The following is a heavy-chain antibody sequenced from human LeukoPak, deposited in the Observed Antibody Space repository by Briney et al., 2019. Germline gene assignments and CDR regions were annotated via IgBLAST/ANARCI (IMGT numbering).Heavy chain of an antibody. D-gene: IGHD6-13*01. CDR1: GFTFTSSA. J-gene: IGHJ5*02. CDR3: AREGIAAAGTVVPFDP. V-gene: IGHV1-58*02. Sequence: ASVKVSCKASGFTFTSSAMQWVRQARGQRLEWIGWIVVGSGNTNYAQKFQGRVTITTDESTSTAYMELSSLRSEDTAVYYCAREGIAAAGTVVPFDPWGQGTLVTVSS. CDR2: IVVGSGNT.